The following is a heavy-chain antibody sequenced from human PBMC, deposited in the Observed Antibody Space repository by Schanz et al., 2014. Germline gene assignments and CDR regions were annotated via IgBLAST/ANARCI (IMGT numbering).Heavy chain of an antibody. CDR1: GFSFTTYA. D-gene: IGHD3-10*01. V-gene: IGHV3-23*01. CDR2: ISSGGGST. CDR3: TADLWFGAVWGVW. Sequence: EVQLLESGGGLVQPGGSLRLSCASSGFSFTTYAMSWVRQAPGKGLEWVSSISSGGGSTYYADSVKGRFTISRDNSKNTLYLQMNSLQPEDTAVYFCTADLWFGAVWGVWWGQGTLVTVSS. J-gene: IGHJ4*02.